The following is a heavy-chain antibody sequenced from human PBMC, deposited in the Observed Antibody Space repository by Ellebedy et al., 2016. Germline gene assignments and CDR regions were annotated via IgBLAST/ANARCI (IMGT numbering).Heavy chain of an antibody. V-gene: IGHV3-21*01. J-gene: IGHJ4*02. Sequence: GESLKISXAASGFSFSAHYMHWVRQAPGKGLEWVSFITNSGDYMSYADSVKGRFTISRDNAKNSLDLHINNLTVEDTAVYYCARGASSAYQDWGQGTLVIVSS. CDR2: ITNSGDYM. CDR1: GFSFSAHY. CDR3: ARGASSAYQD.